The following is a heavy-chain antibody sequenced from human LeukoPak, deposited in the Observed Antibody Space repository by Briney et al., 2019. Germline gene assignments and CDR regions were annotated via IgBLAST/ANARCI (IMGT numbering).Heavy chain of an antibody. CDR3: AKEPTAAAGTDY. V-gene: IGHV3-23*01. D-gene: IGHD6-13*01. CDR1: GFTFSSYA. Sequence: HPGGSLRLSCAASGFTFSSYAMHRVRQAPGKGLEWVSAISGSGGSTYYADSVKGRFTISRDNSKNTLYLQMNSLRAEDTAVYYCAKEPTAAAGTDYWGQGTLVTVSS. J-gene: IGHJ4*02. CDR2: ISGSGGST.